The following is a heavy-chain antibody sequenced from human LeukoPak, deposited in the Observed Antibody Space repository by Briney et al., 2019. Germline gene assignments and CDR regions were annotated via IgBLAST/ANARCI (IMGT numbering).Heavy chain of an antibody. D-gene: IGHD6-19*01. CDR2: ISGSGGST. CDR3: AKGRSGWDTFDY. J-gene: IGHJ4*02. Sequence: PGGSLRLSCAASGFTSSSYAMSWVRQAPGKGLEWVSAISGSGGSTYYADSVKGRFTISRDNSKNTLYLQMNSLRAEDTAVYYCAKGRSGWDTFDYWGQGTLVTVSS. CDR1: GFTSSSYA. V-gene: IGHV3-23*01.